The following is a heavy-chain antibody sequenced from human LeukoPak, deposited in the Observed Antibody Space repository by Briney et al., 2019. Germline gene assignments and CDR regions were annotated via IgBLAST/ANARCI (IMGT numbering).Heavy chain of an antibody. Sequence: SETLSLTCTVSGGSISSGAYYWSWIRQHPGKGLEWIGYIYYSGSTYYNPSLKSRVTISVDTSKNQFSLKLSSVTAADTAVYYCARREWELQFDYWGQGALVTVSS. CDR2: IYYSGST. J-gene: IGHJ4*01. D-gene: IGHD1-26*01. CDR3: ARREWELQFDY. CDR1: GGSISSGAYY. V-gene: IGHV4-31*03.